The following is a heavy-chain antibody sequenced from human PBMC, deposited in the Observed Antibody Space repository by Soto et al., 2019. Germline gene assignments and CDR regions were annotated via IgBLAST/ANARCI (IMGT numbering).Heavy chain of an antibody. D-gene: IGHD5-18*01. J-gene: IGHJ4*02. CDR2: VSYDEITK. V-gene: IGHV3-30*18. Sequence: QVQLVESGGGVVQPGRSLRLSCAASGFTFSSYGMNWVRQAPGKGLEWVAVVSYDEITKYYADSVKGQFTISRDNSKNTVYLQMNSLRPEDTAVYYCAKPLGLLRRAMAQGSDYWGQGTLVTVSS. CDR3: AKPLGLLRRAMAQGSDY. CDR1: GFTFSSYG.